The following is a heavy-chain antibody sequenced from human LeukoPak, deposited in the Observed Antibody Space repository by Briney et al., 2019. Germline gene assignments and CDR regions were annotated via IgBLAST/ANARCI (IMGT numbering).Heavy chain of an antibody. CDR2: IKSNSAGGTA. J-gene: IGHJ4*02. CDR3: VAVASHYLRGGSCHYYIY. Sequence: GGSLRLSCAASSFDFIGTWMTWVRQAPGKGLEWDGRIKSNSAGGTADYAAPVQGRFTISRDDSKDTLYLQMNSLKTEDTAVYYCVAVASHYLRGGSCHYYIYWGQGTLVTVSS. V-gene: IGHV3-15*01. CDR1: SFDFIGTW. D-gene: IGHD2-2*01.